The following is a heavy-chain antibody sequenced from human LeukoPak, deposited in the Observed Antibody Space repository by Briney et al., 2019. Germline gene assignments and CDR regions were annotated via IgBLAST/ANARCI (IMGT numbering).Heavy chain of an antibody. CDR3: ARRAPEHRWLQSREAFDI. CDR1: GGTFSSYA. CDR2: TIPIFGQA. Sequence: SVKVSCKASGGTFSSYAISWVRQAPGQGLEWMGGTIPIFGQANYAQKFQDRLTLTADASTRTTYMELTCVISKDTAVYYCARRAPEHRWLQSREAFDIWGQGTMVTVSS. V-gene: IGHV1-69*01. D-gene: IGHD5-24*01. J-gene: IGHJ3*02.